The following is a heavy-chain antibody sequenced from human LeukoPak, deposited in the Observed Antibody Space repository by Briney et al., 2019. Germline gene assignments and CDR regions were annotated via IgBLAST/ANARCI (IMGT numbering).Heavy chain of an antibody. CDR3: ARDDYGSGSYWFY. D-gene: IGHD3-10*01. V-gene: IGHV3-73*01. Sequence: GGSLKLSCAASGFTFSGSAMHWVRQASGKGLEWVGRIRSKANSYATAYAASVKGRFTISRDDSKNTAYLQMNSLKTEDTAVYYCARDDYGSGSYWFYWGQGTLVTVSS. CDR2: IRSKANSYAT. J-gene: IGHJ4*02. CDR1: GFTFSGSA.